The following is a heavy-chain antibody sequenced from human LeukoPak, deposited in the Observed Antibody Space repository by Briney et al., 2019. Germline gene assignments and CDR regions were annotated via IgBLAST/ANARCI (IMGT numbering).Heavy chain of an antibody. Sequence: PSETLSLTCTVSGGSISSTNYYWGWIRQPPGKGLEWIGSIYYSGSTYYNPSLKSRVTISVDTSKNHFSLKLSSVTAADTAVYYCARDLNWETYWGQGTLVSVSS. CDR2: IYYSGST. CDR1: GGSISSTNYY. D-gene: IGHD7-27*01. J-gene: IGHJ4*02. CDR3: ARDLNWETY. V-gene: IGHV4-39*02.